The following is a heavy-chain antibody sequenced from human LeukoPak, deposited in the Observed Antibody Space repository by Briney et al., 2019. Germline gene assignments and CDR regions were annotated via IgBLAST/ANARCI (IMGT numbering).Heavy chain of an antibody. V-gene: IGHV1-18*01. CDR1: GYTFTSYG. J-gene: IGHJ5*02. Sequence: GASVKVSCKASGYTFTSYGISWVRQAPGQGLEWMGWISAYNGNTTYAQKLQGRVTMTTDTSTSTAYMELRSLRSDDTAVYYCARNLGDCSSTSCYSWGQGTLVTVSS. CDR2: ISAYNGNT. CDR3: ARNLGDCSSTSCYS. D-gene: IGHD2-2*01.